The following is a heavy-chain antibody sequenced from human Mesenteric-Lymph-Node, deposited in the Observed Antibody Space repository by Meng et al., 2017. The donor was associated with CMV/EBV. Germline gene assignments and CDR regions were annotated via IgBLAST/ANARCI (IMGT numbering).Heavy chain of an antibody. CDR3: ARGRGYYDILTGPRFFDY. J-gene: IGHJ4*02. D-gene: IGHD3-9*01. Sequence: TFSSYSMNWVRQAPGKGLEWVSSISSSSSYIYYADSVKGRFTISRDNAKNSLYLQMNSLRAEDTAVYYCARGRGYYDILTGPRFFDYWGQGTLVTVSS. CDR2: ISSSSSYI. V-gene: IGHV3-21*01. CDR1: TFSSYS.